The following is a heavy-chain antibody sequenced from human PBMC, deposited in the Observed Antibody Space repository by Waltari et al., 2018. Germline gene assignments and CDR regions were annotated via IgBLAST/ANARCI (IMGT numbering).Heavy chain of an antibody. CDR2: IYTSGST. CDR3: ARDYYDSSGYDHFDY. V-gene: IGHV4-4*07. Sequence: QLQLQESGPGLVKPSETLSLTCTVSGGSISSYYLSWIRQPAGKGLEWIGRIYTSGSTNYNPSLKSRVTISVDTSKNQFSLKLSSVTAADTAVYYCARDYYDSSGYDHFDYWGQGTLVTVSS. J-gene: IGHJ4*02. CDR1: GGSISSYY. D-gene: IGHD3-22*01.